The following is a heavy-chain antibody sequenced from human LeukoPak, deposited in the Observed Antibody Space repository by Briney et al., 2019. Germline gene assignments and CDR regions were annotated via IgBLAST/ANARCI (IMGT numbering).Heavy chain of an antibody. CDR2: ISGRGDSA. V-gene: IGHV3-23*01. CDR1: GLNFKFYA. J-gene: IGHJ4*02. CDR3: VRDRYCPEVTCFGGGFEY. D-gene: IGHD2-8*02. Sequence: GGSLRLSCAVSGLNFKFYAMSWVRQAPGKGLEWVSGISGRGDSADYADSVKGRFTISRDNSKNTLYLRLNSLRVEDTATYYCVRDRYCPEVTCFGGGFEYWGQGTLVVVSS.